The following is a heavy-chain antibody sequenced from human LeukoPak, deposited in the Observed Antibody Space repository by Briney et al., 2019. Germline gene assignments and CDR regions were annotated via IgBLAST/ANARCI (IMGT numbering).Heavy chain of an antibody. CDR3: TRDRRYGGMDV. D-gene: IGHD1-1*01. Sequence: PGGSLRLSCAASGLAFSAYKMHWVRQAPGKGLVWVSLIYSDGSSTIYADSVKGRFTISRDNAKNTLYLQMSSLRAEDTAVYYCTRDRRYGGMDVWGQGTTVTVSS. CDR1: GLAFSAYK. J-gene: IGHJ6*02. V-gene: IGHV3-74*01. CDR2: IYSDGSST.